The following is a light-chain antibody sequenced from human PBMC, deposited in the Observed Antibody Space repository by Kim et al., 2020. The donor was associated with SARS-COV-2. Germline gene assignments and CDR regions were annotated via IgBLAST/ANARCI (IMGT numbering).Light chain of an antibody. CDR2: WAS. J-gene: IGKJ4*01. V-gene: IGKV4-1*01. Sequence: DIVMTQSPDSLTVSLGERATINCKSSRTVLSISNNKNFLAWYQQKPGQPPKLLMYWASTREVGVPDRFSGSGSATDFTLTINSLQPEDVAVYYCHQYYGYPYTFGGGTKLEIK. CDR1: RTVLSISNNKNF. CDR3: HQYYGYPYT.